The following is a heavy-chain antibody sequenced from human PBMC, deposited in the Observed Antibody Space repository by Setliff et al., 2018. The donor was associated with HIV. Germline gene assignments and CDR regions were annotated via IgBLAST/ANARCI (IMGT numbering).Heavy chain of an antibody. J-gene: IGHJ4*02. CDR1: GGSISSSNW. CDR2: IYHGGST. V-gene: IGHV4-4*02. D-gene: IGHD3-3*01. CDR3: ARPTTGLGGGFLAWPDPYFDY. Sequence: SETLSLTCAVSGGSISSSNWWSWVRQPPEKGLEWIGEIYHGGSTNYNPSLKSRVTISVDKSKNQLSLKVTSVTAADTAVYYCARPTTGLGGGFLAWPDPYFDYWGQGTLVTVS.